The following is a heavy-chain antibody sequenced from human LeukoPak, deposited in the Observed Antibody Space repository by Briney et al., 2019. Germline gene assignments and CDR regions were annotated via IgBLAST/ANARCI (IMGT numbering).Heavy chain of an antibody. V-gene: IGHV3-30*02. CDR3: TGQTYYFDSGTSFDY. D-gene: IGHD3-10*01. J-gene: IGHJ4*02. Sequence: GGSLRLSCAASGFTFSTSGMHWVRQAPGRGLEWVASISYDGTDKHYADSVKGRFTISRDNAKNTLFLQMNSLTIEDTAFYYCTGQTYYFDSGTSFDYWGQGTLVTVSS. CDR1: GFTFSTSG. CDR2: ISYDGTDK.